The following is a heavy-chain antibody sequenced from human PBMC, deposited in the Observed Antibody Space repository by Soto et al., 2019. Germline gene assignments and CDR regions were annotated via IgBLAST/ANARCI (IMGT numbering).Heavy chain of an antibody. J-gene: IGHJ3*02. CDR2: IIPIFGTA. CDR1: GGTFSSYA. D-gene: IGHD6-19*01. V-gene: IGHV1-69*06. CDR3: ARGGGLVALAGRNAFDI. Sequence: SVKVSCKASGGTFSSYAISWVRQAPGQGLEWMGCIIPIFGTANYAEKFQGRVTITAEKSTSTAYMELSSLRSEDTAVYYCARGGGLVALAGRNAFDIWGQGTMVTVSS.